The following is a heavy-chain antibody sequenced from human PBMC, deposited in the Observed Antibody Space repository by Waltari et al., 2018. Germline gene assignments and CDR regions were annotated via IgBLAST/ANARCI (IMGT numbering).Heavy chain of an antibody. CDR2: ISGSGGST. J-gene: IGHJ4*02. CDR1: GFTFSSYA. D-gene: IGHD3-22*01. V-gene: IGHV3-23*01. Sequence: EVQLLESGGGLVQPGGSLRLSCAASGFTFSSYAMSWVRQDPGKGLEWVSAISGSGGSTYYADSVKGRFTISRDNSKNTLYLQMNSLRAEDTAVYYCAKDRRRYYYDSSGYSEWGQGTLVTVSS. CDR3: AKDRRRYYYDSSGYSE.